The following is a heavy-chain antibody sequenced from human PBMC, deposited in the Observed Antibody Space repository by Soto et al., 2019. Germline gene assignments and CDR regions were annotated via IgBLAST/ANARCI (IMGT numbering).Heavy chain of an antibody. Sequence: QVQLVQSGAEVKKPGASVKVSCKASGYTFTSYDINWVRQATGQGREWMGWMNPNSGNTGYAQKFQGRVTMTRTTSISTVYMELSSLRSEDTAVYYCARENRYSSSWYDYWGQGTLVTVSS. D-gene: IGHD6-13*01. CDR1: GYTFTSYD. J-gene: IGHJ4*02. CDR2: MNPNSGNT. CDR3: ARENRYSSSWYDY. V-gene: IGHV1-8*01.